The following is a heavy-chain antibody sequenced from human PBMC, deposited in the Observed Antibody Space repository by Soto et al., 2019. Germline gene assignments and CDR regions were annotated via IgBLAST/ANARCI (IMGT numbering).Heavy chain of an antibody. CDR1: VYIFTNYC. D-gene: IGHD2-15*01. V-gene: IGHV5-51*01. CDR3: ARDFGGTRWSGHYFED. J-gene: IGHJ4*02. CDR2: VYPYDSDA. Sequence: GESLKISCKASVYIFTNYCIAWLRQMPVKGLEWMGNVYPYDSDATYSPSLEGQVTMSADKSTSTAHLSWNSLKTSETAMYFCARDFGGTRWSGHYFEDWGRGTLVTVSS.